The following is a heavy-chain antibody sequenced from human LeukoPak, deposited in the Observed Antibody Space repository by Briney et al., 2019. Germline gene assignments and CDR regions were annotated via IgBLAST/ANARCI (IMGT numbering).Heavy chain of an antibody. V-gene: IGHV1-2*02. J-gene: IGHJ6*03. CDR1: GYTFTGYY. CDR2: INPNSGGT. Sequence: ASVKVSCKASGYTFTGYYMHWVRQAPGQGLEWMGWINPNSGGTNYAQKFQGRVTMTRDTSISTAYMELSRLRSDDTAVYYCARGLGGYDLNYYYYMDVWGKGTTVTVSS. CDR3: ARGLGGYDLNYYYYMDV. D-gene: IGHD5-12*01.